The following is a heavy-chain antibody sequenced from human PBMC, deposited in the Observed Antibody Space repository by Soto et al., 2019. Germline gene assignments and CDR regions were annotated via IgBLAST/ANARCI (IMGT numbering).Heavy chain of an antibody. CDR2: IYSGGST. CDR1: GFTVSSNY. J-gene: IGHJ6*02. D-gene: IGHD6-13*01. V-gene: IGHV3-53*02. Sequence: EVQLVETGGGLIQPGGSLRLSCAASGFTVSSNYMSWVRQAPGKGLEWVSVIYSGGSTYYADSVKGRFTISRDNSKNTLYLQMNSLRAEDTAVYYCARVLGAAAGFYYYYYGMDVWGQGTTVTVSS. CDR3: ARVLGAAAGFYYYYYGMDV.